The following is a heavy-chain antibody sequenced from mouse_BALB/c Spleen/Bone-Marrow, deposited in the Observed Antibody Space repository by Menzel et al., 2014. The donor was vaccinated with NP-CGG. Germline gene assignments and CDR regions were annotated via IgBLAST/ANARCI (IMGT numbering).Heavy chain of an antibody. Sequence: EVQLQQSGPGLVKPSQTVSLTCTVTGISITTGNYRWSWIRQFPGNKLEWIGYIYYSGTITYNPSLTSRTTITRDTSKNQFFLEMNSLTAEDTATYYCARARDYFDYWGQGTTLTVSS. CDR1: GISITTGNYR. CDR2: IYYSGTI. J-gene: IGHJ2*01. CDR3: ARARDYFDY. V-gene: IGHV3-5*02.